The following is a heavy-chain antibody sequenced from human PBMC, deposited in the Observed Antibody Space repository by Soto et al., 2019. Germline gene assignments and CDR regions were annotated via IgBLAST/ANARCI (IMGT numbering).Heavy chain of an antibody. CDR2: ISGNGGT. Sequence: PGGSLRLSCAASGFTFRIYAMSWVRQAPGKGLEWVSTISGNGGTSYADFVRGRFTISRDNSKNTLYLQMNSLRAEDTAVYYCAKDAPGSGWLSDYWGQGPLVTVSS. V-gene: IGHV3-23*01. CDR1: GFTFRIYA. CDR3: AKDAPGSGWLSDY. D-gene: IGHD3-22*01. J-gene: IGHJ4*02.